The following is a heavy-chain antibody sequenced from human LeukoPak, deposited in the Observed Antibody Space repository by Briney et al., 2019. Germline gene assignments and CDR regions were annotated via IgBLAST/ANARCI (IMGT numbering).Heavy chain of an antibody. CDR3: ARDAPQVPAAGVLPS. D-gene: IGHD6-13*01. CDR2: MYSRGDT. CDR1: GFTVSGNY. Sequence: GGSLRLSCAASGFTVSGNYMSWVRQAPGKGLEWVSVMYSRGDTYYANSVKGRFTFSRDISKNTLYLQMNGLRVADTAMYYCARDAPQVPAAGVLPSWGQGTLVIVSS. J-gene: IGHJ5*02. V-gene: IGHV3-53*01.